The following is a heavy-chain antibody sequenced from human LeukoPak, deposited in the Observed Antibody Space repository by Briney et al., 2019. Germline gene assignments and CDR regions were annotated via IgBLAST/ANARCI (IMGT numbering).Heavy chain of an antibody. CDR1: GYTFTSYG. D-gene: IGHD2-2*03. V-gene: IGHV1-18*01. CDR2: ISAYNGNT. CDR3: ARDYGMDIVVVPAAISVTRFDY. J-gene: IGHJ4*02. Sequence: GASVKVSCKASGYTFTSYGISWVRQAPGQGLEWMGWISAYNGNTNHAQKLQGRVTMTTDTSTSTAYMELRSLRSDDTAVYYCARDYGMDIVVVPAAISVTRFDYWGQGTLVTVSS.